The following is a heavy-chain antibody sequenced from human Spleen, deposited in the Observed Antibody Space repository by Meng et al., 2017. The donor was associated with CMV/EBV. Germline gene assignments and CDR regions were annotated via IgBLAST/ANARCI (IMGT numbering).Heavy chain of an antibody. J-gene: IGHJ4*02. Sequence: ASLKVPCKASGYTFTSYGISWVRQAPGQGLEWMGWISAYNANTNYAPKLQGRVTMTTDTSTSTAYMELRSLRSDDTAVYHCARGSRFLEWPADYWGQGTLVTVSS. V-gene: IGHV1-18*01. CDR1: GYTFTSYG. CDR3: ARGSRFLEWPADY. D-gene: IGHD3-3*01. CDR2: ISAYNANT.